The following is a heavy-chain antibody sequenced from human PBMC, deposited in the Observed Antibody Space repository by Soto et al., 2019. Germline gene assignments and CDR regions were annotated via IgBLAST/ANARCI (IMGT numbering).Heavy chain of an antibody. D-gene: IGHD2-2*01. CDR1: GYTFTGYG. CDR2: ISAYNGNT. Sequence: ASVKVSCKASGYTFTGYGISWVRQAPGQGLEWMGWISAYNGNTNYAQKLQGRVTMTTDTSTSTAYMELRSLRSDDTAVYYCARDTVVVPAAMMDYYYYGMDVWGQGTTVTVSS. J-gene: IGHJ6*02. V-gene: IGHV1-18*04. CDR3: ARDTVVVPAAMMDYYYYGMDV.